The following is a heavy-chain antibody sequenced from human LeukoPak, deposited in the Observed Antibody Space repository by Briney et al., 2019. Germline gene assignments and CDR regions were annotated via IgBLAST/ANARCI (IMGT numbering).Heavy chain of an antibody. CDR2: ISGSGGST. CDR3: ARSGLVVVGTFDY. Sequence: GGSLRLSCAASGFTFSSYAMSWVRQAPGKGLEWVSAISGSGGSTYYADSVKGRFTISRDNSKNTLYLQMNSLRAEDTAVYYCARSGLVVVGTFDYWGQGTLVTVSS. V-gene: IGHV3-23*01. CDR1: GFTFSSYA. J-gene: IGHJ4*02. D-gene: IGHD3-22*01.